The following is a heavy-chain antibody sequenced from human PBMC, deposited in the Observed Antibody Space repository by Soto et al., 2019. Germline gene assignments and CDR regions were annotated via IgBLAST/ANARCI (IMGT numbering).Heavy chain of an antibody. J-gene: IGHJ5*02. V-gene: IGHV4-39*01. Sequence: SETLSLTCTVSGGSISSSSYYWGWIRQPPGKGLEWIGSIYYSGSTYYNPSLKSRVTISVDTSKNQFSLKLSSVTAADTAVYYCARQEHYDILTGYPILPWFDPWGQGTLVTVSS. D-gene: IGHD3-9*01. CDR2: IYYSGST. CDR1: GGSISSSSYY. CDR3: ARQEHYDILTGYPILPWFDP.